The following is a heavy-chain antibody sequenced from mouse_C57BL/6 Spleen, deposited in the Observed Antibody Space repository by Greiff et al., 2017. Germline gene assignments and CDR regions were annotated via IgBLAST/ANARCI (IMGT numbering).Heavy chain of an antibody. CDR2: FTMYSDST. V-gene: IGHV1-49*01. D-gene: IGHD2-4*01. J-gene: IGHJ4*01. CDR1: YFAFMASA. Sequence: LQQSGAELVRPGSSVKLSCTDSYFAFMASAMPWVKQRPGHGLEWVGSFTMYSDSTEYSENFKGKATLTANTSSSTAYLELSSLTSEDSAVYYCARRNDYGAMDYWGQGTSVTVSS. CDR3: ARRNDYGAMDY.